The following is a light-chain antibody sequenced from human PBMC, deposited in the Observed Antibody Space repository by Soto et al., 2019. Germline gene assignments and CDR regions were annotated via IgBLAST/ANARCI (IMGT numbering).Light chain of an antibody. J-gene: IGKJ2*01. Sequence: EIVLTQFPGTLSLSPGERATLSCRPSQSLSSSYLVWYQQKPGQAPRLLIYAASRRATGIPDRFSGSGSATEYTLTNSRLETNDSAVYYCQHQGTFGQGTKLEIK. CDR2: AAS. V-gene: IGKV3-20*01. CDR1: QSLSSSY. CDR3: QHQGT.